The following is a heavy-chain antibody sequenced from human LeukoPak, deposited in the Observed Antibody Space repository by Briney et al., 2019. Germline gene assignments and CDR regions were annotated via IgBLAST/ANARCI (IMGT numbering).Heavy chain of an antibody. CDR1: GGSISSYY. Sequence: SETLSLTCTVSGGSISSYYWSWIRQPPGKGLEWIGYIYYSGSTNYNPSLKSRVTISVDTSKNQFSLKLSSVTAADTAVYYCARVIEYYYYMDVWGKGTTVTVSS. D-gene: IGHD5-24*01. CDR3: ARVIEYYYYMDV. V-gene: IGHV4-59*01. CDR2: IYYSGST. J-gene: IGHJ6*03.